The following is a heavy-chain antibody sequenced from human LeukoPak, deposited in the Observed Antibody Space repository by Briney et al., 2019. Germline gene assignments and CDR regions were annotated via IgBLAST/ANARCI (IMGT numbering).Heavy chain of an antibody. V-gene: IGHV3-23*01. Sequence: PGGSLRLSCAASGFTFSSYAMSWVRQAPGKGLEWVSAISGSGGSTYYADSVKGRFTISRDNAENSLYLQMNSLRGEDTAVYYCARRGASSGGLDYWGQGTLVTVSS. CDR1: GFTFSSYA. D-gene: IGHD6-19*01. CDR2: ISGSGGST. CDR3: ARRGASSGGLDY. J-gene: IGHJ4*02.